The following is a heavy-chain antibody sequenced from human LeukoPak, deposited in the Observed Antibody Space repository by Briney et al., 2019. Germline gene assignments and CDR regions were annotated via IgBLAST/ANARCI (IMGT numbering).Heavy chain of an antibody. CDR3: ARTYYYGSGSKRFDY. Sequence: TLSLTCTVSGGSISSYYWSWIRQPPGKALEWLARIDWDDDKYYSTSLKTRLTISKDTSKNQVVLTMTNMDPVDTATYYCARTYYYGSGSKRFDYWGQGTLVTVSS. CDR2: IDWDDDK. D-gene: IGHD3-10*01. J-gene: IGHJ4*02. V-gene: IGHV2-70*11. CDR1: GGSISSYYW.